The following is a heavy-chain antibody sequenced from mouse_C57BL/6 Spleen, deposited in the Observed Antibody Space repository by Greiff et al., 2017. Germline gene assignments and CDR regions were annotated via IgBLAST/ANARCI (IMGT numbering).Heavy chain of an antibody. CDR1: GYTFTSYT. CDR2: INPSSGYT. CDR3: ARCGSSFAWFAY. Sequence: VQLQQSGAELARPGASVKMSCKASGYTFTSYTMHWVKQRPGQGLEWIGYINPSSGYTKYNQKFKDKATLTADKSSSTAYMQLSSLTSEDSAVYYCARCGSSFAWFAYWGQGTLVTVSA. J-gene: IGHJ3*01. V-gene: IGHV1-4*01. D-gene: IGHD1-1*01.